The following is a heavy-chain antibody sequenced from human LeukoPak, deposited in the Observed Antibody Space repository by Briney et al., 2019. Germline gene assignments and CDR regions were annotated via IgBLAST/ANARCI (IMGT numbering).Heavy chain of an antibody. D-gene: IGHD6-13*01. CDR3: ARDLGSSWFEPLDY. J-gene: IGHJ4*02. CDR2: VYHSGST. V-gene: IGHV4-59*12. CDR1: GGSLGNNY. Sequence: SETLSLTCTVSGGSLGNNYWTWIRQPPGKGLEWIGEVYHSGSTNYNSFLKSRVTISVDKSKNQFSLKLTSATAADTAVYYCARDLGSSWFEPLDYWGQGILVIVSS.